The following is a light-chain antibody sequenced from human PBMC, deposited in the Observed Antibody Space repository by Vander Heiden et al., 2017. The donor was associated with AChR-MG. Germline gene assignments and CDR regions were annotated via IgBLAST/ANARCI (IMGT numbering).Light chain of an antibody. CDR2: KDI. V-gene: IGLV3-25*03. J-gene: IGLJ1*01. Sequence: SHEPHTPPSVAVVPGQTARITCSADVLSKQSVYWYQQRPGQAPVVVIFKDIERPSGISERFSGSRSGTTVTLTISGVQPEDEAAYYCQSADITGTSYVFGAGTKVTVL. CDR3: QSADITGTSYV. CDR1: VLSKQS.